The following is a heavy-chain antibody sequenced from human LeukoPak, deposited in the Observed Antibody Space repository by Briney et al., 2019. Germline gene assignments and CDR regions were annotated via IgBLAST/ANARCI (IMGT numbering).Heavy chain of an antibody. V-gene: IGHV3-23*01. CDR2: ISGNGDNT. J-gene: IGHJ4*02. CDR1: GFTFSNHP. CDR3: TKDVRFHQFDC. D-gene: IGHD2-2*01. Sequence: PGGSLRLSCEASGFTFSNHPMNWVRQAPGEGLAWVSTISGNGDNTYYADSVKGRFTISRDSSKNTLYLEMNSLRAEDTAVYYCTKDVRFHQFDCWGQGTLVTVSS.